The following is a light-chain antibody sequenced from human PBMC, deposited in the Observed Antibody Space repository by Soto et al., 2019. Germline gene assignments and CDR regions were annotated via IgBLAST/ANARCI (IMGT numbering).Light chain of an antibody. CDR1: QSVSNHY. J-gene: IGKJ1*01. CDR2: GAS. Sequence: DIVLTQSPATLSLSPGERATLSCRASQSVSNHYLAWYQQKPGQAPRLLIYGASNSATGIPDRFSGSGSGTDFTLTISRLEPEDFAVYYCQQYGSSGTFGQGTKVDIK. CDR3: QQYGSSGT. V-gene: IGKV3-20*01.